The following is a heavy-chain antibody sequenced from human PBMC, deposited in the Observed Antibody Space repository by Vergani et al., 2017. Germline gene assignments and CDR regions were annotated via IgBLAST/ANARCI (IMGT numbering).Heavy chain of an antibody. Sequence: QVQLVESGGGVVQPGGSLRLSCAASGFTFSNNDMQWVRQAPGKGLEWVALTRYDGSNKSYADSVKGRFTISRDNSKKMLYLQMNSLRTEDTAVYYCAKWGDYGDYLGYWGQGTLVIVSS. CDR1: GFTFSNND. CDR2: TRYDGSNK. J-gene: IGHJ4*02. D-gene: IGHD4-17*01. CDR3: AKWGDYGDYLGY. V-gene: IGHV3-30*02.